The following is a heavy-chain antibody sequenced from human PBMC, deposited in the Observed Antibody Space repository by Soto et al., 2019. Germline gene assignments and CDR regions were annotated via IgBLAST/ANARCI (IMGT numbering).Heavy chain of an antibody. CDR1: GGTFSSYA. CDR2: IIPIFGTA. J-gene: IGHJ6*02. V-gene: IGHV1-69*13. CDR3: ARNRNYYYYGMDV. Sequence: SVKVSCKASGGTFSSYAISWVRQAPGQGLEWMGGIIPIFGTANYAQKFQGRVTITADESTSTAYMELSSLRSEDTAVYYCARNRNYYYYGMDVWGQRTTVTVSS.